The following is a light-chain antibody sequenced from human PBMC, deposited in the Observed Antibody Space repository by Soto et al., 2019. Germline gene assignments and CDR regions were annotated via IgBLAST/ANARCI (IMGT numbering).Light chain of an antibody. J-gene: IGKJ1*01. Sequence: DIQMTQSPSTLSASVGDRVTITCRASQSISSWLAWYQQKPGKAPKLLIYDASSLDSGVPSRFSGGGSGTEFTLTISSLQPDDFAAYYCQQYNSYSWTFGQGTKVEIK. CDR1: QSISSW. CDR2: DAS. V-gene: IGKV1-5*01. CDR3: QQYNSYSWT.